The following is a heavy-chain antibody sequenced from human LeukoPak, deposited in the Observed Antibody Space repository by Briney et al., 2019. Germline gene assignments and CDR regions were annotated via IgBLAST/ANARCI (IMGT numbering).Heavy chain of an antibody. V-gene: IGHV4-34*01. CDR3: ARAFRIAAKPYFDY. D-gene: IGHD6-25*01. Sequence: KPSETLSLTCAVYGGSFSGYYWSWIRQPPGKGLEWIGEINHSGSTNYSPSLKSRVTISVDTSKNQFSLKLSSVTAADTAVYYCARAFRIAAKPYFDYWGQGTLVTVSS. CDR2: INHSGST. CDR1: GGSFSGYY. J-gene: IGHJ4*02.